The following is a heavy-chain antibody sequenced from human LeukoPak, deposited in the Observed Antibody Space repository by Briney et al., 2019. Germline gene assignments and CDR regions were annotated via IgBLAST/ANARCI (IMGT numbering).Heavy chain of an antibody. Sequence: SQTLSLTCTVSGGSISSGGYYWSWIRQHPGKGLEWIGYIYYSGSTYYNPSLKSRVTISVDTSKNQFSLKLSSVTAADTAVYYCARRAGGFDYFDYWGQGTLVTVSS. D-gene: IGHD3-16*01. V-gene: IGHV4-31*03. CDR2: IYYSGST. CDR1: GGSISSGGYY. J-gene: IGHJ4*02. CDR3: ARRAGGFDYFDY.